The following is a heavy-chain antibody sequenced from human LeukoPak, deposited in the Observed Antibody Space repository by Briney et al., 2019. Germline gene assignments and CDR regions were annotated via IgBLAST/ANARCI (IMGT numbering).Heavy chain of an antibody. Sequence: PGGSLRLSCATSGFTFSSYGIHWVRQAPGKGLEWVAFIRYDGSNKYYADSVKGRFTISRDNSKDTPYLQMNSLSAEDTAVYYCARGFKGGLRDDSPAYYMDVWGKGTTVTISS. CDR1: GFTFSSYG. CDR2: IRYDGSNK. D-gene: IGHD2-21*02. V-gene: IGHV3-30*02. J-gene: IGHJ6*03. CDR3: ARGFKGGLRDDSPAYYMDV.